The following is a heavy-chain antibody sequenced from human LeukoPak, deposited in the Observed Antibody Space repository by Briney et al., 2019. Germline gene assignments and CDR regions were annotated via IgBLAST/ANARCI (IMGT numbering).Heavy chain of an antibody. CDR3: ARDLNYYDGSTYYDAFDI. Sequence: PSETLSLTCTVSGGSISSYYWSWIRQPPGKGLEWIGYIYYSGSTNYNPSLKSRVTISVDTSKNQFSLNLSSVTAADTAVYYCARDLNYYDGSTYYDAFDIWGQGTLVTVSS. D-gene: IGHD3-22*01. J-gene: IGHJ3*02. CDR2: IYYSGST. V-gene: IGHV4-59*01. CDR1: GGSISSYY.